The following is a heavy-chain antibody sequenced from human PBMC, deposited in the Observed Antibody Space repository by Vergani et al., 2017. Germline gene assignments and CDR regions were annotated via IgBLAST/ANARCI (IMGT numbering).Heavy chain of an antibody. CDR2: IHYDSSDT. V-gene: IGHV3-30*02. Sequence: VQLLESGGNLVQPGGSLRLSCAASGFTFTNFAMTWVRQAPGEGLEWVAFIHYDSSDTHYLDSVKGRFTISRDNSKSTLYLQMSSLRAEDTGVYYCAKAETALITDYYYGMDVWGQGTTVIVS. J-gene: IGHJ6*02. D-gene: IGHD5-18*01. CDR1: GFTFTNFA. CDR3: AKAETALITDYYYGMDV.